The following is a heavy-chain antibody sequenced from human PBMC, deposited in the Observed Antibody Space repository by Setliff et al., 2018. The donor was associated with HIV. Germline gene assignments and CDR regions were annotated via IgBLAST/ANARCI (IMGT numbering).Heavy chain of an antibody. CDR3: ARDREYYDSSGSYYFDY. D-gene: IGHD3-22*01. Sequence: GGSLRLSCAASGFTFSDYYMSWIRQAPGKGLEWVSYISSSSSSYTNYVDFVKGRFTISRDNAKNSLYLQMNSLRAEDTAVYYCARDREYYDSSGSYYFDYWGQGTLVTVSS. CDR1: GFTFSDYY. V-gene: IGHV3-11*06. CDR2: ISSSSSSYT. J-gene: IGHJ4*02.